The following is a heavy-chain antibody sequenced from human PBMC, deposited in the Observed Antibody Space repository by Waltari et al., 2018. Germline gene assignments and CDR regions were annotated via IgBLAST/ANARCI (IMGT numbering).Heavy chain of an antibody. D-gene: IGHD3-9*01. CDR1: GIPVNRRLF. J-gene: IGHJ4*02. CDR3: VRRHWEAGYYRDQ. V-gene: IGHV4-38-2*01. Sequence: QVQLQASGPGLVNPSETLSLTSAVSGIPVNRRLFWGWIRQAPGVGLAWMVSLYHSGDTYYNPSLESRVTISRDTSKNQFSLKVRSVTAADTALYYCVRRHWEAGYYRDQWGPGTLVTVSS. CDR2: LYHSGDT.